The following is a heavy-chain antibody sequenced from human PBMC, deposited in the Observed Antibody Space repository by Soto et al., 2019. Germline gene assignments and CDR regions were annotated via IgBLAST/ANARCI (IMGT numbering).Heavy chain of an antibody. CDR3: ARDRDDFWRSDAFDI. J-gene: IGHJ3*02. V-gene: IGHV3-48*02. CDR1: GFTFSSYS. Sequence: EVQLVESGGGLVQPGGSLRLSCAASGFTFSSYSMNWVRQAPGKGLEWVSYISSSSSTIYYADSVKGRFTISRDNAKNSLDLQMNSLRDDDTAVYYCARDRDDFWRSDAFDIWGQGTMVTVSS. CDR2: ISSSSSTI. D-gene: IGHD3-3*01.